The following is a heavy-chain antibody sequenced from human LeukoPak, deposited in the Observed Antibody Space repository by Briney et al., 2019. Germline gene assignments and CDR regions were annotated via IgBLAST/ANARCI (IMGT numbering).Heavy chain of an antibody. CDR1: GYTFTDYY. Sequence: ASVKVSCKASGYTFTDYYMHWVRQAPGQGLEWMGWINPNSGGTNYAQKFQGRVTMTRDTSISTAYMELSRLRSDDTAVYYCVRSDTTVVTGWFDPWGQGTLVTVSS. D-gene: IGHD4-23*01. V-gene: IGHV1-2*02. CDR2: INPNSGGT. J-gene: IGHJ5*02. CDR3: VRSDTTVVTGWFDP.